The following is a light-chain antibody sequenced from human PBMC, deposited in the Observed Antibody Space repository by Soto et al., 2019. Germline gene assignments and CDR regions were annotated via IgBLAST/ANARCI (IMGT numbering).Light chain of an antibody. V-gene: IGKV4-1*01. Sequence: DIVMTQSPDSLAVSLGERATINCKSSQSVLNRSNKKNYLAWYQQKSGQPTKLIIYWPSTRESGVPDRFSGSGSGTDFTLTISSLQAEDVAVYYCQQYYDSQWTFGQGTKVEIK. CDR1: QSVLNRSNKKNY. CDR2: WPS. CDR3: QQYYDSQWT. J-gene: IGKJ1*01.